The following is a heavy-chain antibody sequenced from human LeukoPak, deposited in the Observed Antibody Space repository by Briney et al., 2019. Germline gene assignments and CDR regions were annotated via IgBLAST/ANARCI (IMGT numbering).Heavy chain of an antibody. CDR2: IIPIFGTA. J-gene: IGHJ4*02. Sequence: SVKVSCKASGGTFSSYAISWVRQAPGQGLEWMGGIIPIFGTANYAQKFQGRVTITADESTSTAYMELSSLRSEDTAVYYCARRDSGGYCFDYWGQRTLVTVSS. D-gene: IGHD3-22*01. CDR1: GGTFSSYA. V-gene: IGHV1-69*13. CDR3: ARRDSGGYCFDY.